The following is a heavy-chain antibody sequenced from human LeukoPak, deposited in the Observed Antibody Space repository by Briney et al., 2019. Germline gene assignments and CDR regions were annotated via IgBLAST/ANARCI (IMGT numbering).Heavy chain of an antibody. J-gene: IGHJ6*03. V-gene: IGHV4-59*01. CDR1: GGSISSYY. CDR3: AREETSSSWYGYYYYYMDV. CDR2: IYYSGST. Sequence: SETPSLTCTVSGGSISSYYWSWIRQPPGKGLEWIGYIYYSGSTNYNPSLKSRVTISVDTSKNQFSLKLSSVTAADTAVYYCAREETSSSWYGYYYYYMDVWGKGTTVTVSS. D-gene: IGHD6-13*01.